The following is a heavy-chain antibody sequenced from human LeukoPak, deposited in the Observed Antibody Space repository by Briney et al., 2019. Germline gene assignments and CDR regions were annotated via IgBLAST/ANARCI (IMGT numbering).Heavy chain of an antibody. CDR1: GGTFSSYA. CDR2: IIPIFGTA. V-gene: IGHV1-69*05. D-gene: IGHD2-2*02. Sequence: SVKVSRKASGGTFSSYAISWVRQAPGQGLEWMGGIIPIFGTANYAQKFQGRVTITTDESTSTAYMELSSLRSEDTAVYYCATGAPYRYCSSTSCYSWFDPWGQGTLVTVSS. CDR3: ATGAPYRYCSSTSCYSWFDP. J-gene: IGHJ5*02.